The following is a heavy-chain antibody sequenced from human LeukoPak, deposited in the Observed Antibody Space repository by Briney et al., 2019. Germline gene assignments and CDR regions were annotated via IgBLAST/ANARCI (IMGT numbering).Heavy chain of an antibody. V-gene: IGHV3-30*02. CDR3: AKDLTTVTTQQI. J-gene: IGHJ3*02. CDR2: IRYDGSNK. D-gene: IGHD4-17*01. CDR1: GFTFSSYG. Sequence: GGSLRLSCAASGFTFSSYGMHWVRQAPGKGLEWVSFIRYDGSNKYCADSVKGRFTISRDNSKNTLYLQMNSLRAEDTAVYYCAKDLTTVTTQQIWGQGTMVTVSS.